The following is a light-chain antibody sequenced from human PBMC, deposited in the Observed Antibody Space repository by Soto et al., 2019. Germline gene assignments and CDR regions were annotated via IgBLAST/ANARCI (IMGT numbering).Light chain of an antibody. Sequence: QSALTQPASVSGSPGQSVTISCTGTSSDVGGYNYVSWYQQHPGKAPKLMISDVSKRPSGVPDRFSGSKFGNTASLTISGLQAEDEADYYCCSYAGAFTYVFGSGTKLTVL. CDR3: CSYAGAFTYV. CDR2: DVS. V-gene: IGLV2-11*01. CDR1: SSDVGGYNY. J-gene: IGLJ1*01.